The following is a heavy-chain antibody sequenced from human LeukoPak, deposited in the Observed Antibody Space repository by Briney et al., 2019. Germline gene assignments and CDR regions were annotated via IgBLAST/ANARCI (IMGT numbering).Heavy chain of an antibody. J-gene: IGHJ3*02. Sequence: ASVKVSCKVSGYTLTELSMHWARQAPGKGLEGMGGFDPEDGDTIYVQKFQGRVTMTEDTSTDTAYMELSSLRSEDTAVYYCATDKYSFSAFDRWGQGTMVTVSS. D-gene: IGHD2-15*01. CDR2: FDPEDGDT. V-gene: IGHV1-24*01. CDR1: GYTLTELS. CDR3: ATDKYSFSAFDR.